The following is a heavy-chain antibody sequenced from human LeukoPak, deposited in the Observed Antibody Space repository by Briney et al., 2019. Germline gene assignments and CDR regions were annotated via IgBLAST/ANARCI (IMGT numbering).Heavy chain of an antibody. CDR2: INSNGDEI. D-gene: IGHD6-6*01. V-gene: IGHV3-23*01. Sequence: GGSLRLSCAASGFTFDDYAMHWVRQAPGKGLEWVSGINSNGDEIYYADSVRGRFTISRDNSNNALYLQMDSLRAEDTAVYYCANWIGSSSRDYWGQGTLVTVSS. CDR3: ANWIGSSSRDY. J-gene: IGHJ4*02. CDR1: GFTFDDYA.